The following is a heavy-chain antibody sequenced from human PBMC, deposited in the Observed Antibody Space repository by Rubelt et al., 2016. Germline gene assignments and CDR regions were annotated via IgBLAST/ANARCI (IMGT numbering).Heavy chain of an antibody. CDR3: ARAKLRFLEWTYNWFDP. Sequence: EVQLVESGGGLVQPGGSLRLSCAASGFTFSSYWMTWVRQAPGKGLEWVANIKQDGSDKFYVDSVKGRFTISRDNAKNSLYRQRNSLRADDTAVYYCARAKLRFLEWTYNWFDPWGQGTLVTVSS. CDR1: GFTFSSYW. D-gene: IGHD3-3*01. J-gene: IGHJ5*02. V-gene: IGHV3-7*04. CDR2: IKQDGSDK.